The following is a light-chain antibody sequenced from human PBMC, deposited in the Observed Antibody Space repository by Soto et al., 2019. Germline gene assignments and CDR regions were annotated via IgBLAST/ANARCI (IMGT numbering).Light chain of an antibody. CDR3: QSYDTSLSGWV. CDR1: SSNIGAGYD. Sequence: QSVLTQPPSVSGAPGQRVTISCTGSSSNIGAGYDVHWYQQLPGTAPKVLIYGNSNRPSGVPDRISGSKSGTSASLAITGLQAEDEADYYCQSYDTSLSGWVFGGGTKVTVL. J-gene: IGLJ3*02. V-gene: IGLV1-40*01. CDR2: GNS.